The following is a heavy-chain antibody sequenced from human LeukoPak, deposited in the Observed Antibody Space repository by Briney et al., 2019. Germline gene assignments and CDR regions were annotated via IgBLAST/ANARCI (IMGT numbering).Heavy chain of an antibody. J-gene: IGHJ4*02. Sequence: GGSLRLSCAASGFTFSSYAMHWVRQAPGKGLEWVAVISYDGSNKYYADSVKGRFTISRDNSKNTLYLQMNSLRAEDTAVYYCARGQTVTTNLAYWGQGTLVTVSS. CDR1: GFTFSSYA. D-gene: IGHD4-17*01. V-gene: IGHV3-30*04. CDR2: ISYDGSNK. CDR3: ARGQTVTTNLAY.